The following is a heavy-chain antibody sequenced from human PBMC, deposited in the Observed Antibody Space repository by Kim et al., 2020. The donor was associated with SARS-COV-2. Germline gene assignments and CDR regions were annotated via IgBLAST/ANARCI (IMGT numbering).Heavy chain of an antibody. CDR1: GYSFTSYW. CDR3: VAGEPQLWFRELLYGAFDY. J-gene: IGHJ4*02. D-gene: IGHD3-10*01. V-gene: IGHV5-51*01. Sequence: GESLKISCKGSGYSFTSYWIGWVRQMPGKGLEWMGIIYPGDSDTRYSPSFQGQVTISADKSISTAYLQWSSLKASDTAMYYCVAGEPQLWFRELLYGAFDYWGQGTLVTVSS. CDR2: IYPGDSDT.